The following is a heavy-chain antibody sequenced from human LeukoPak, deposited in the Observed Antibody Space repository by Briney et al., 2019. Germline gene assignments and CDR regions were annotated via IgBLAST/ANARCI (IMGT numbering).Heavy chain of an antibody. CDR1: GFTFSSYA. J-gene: IGHJ4*02. CDR2: ISGSGGST. D-gene: IGHD3-22*01. CDR3: AKDRPPYYYDSSGYYFDY. V-gene: IGHV3-23*01. Sequence: RSGGSLSLSCAASGFTFSSYAMSWVRQAPGKGLEWVSAISGSGGSTYYADSVKGRFTISRDNSKNTLYLQMNSLRAEDTAVYYCAKDRPPYYYDSSGYYFDYWGQGTLVTVSS.